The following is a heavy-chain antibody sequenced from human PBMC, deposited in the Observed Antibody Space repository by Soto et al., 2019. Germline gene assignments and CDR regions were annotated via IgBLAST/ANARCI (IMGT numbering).Heavy chain of an antibody. V-gene: IGHV3-30*18. Sequence: PGGSLRLSCAASGFTFSDYGMHWVRQPPGKGLEWVAVISFDGTNQYYADSVKGRFTISRDNSKNTLYLQMNSLRAEDTAVYYCAKDEADYDTSTDYSRGYYYFYDLDVGGQGTTVTVSS. D-gene: IGHD3-9*01. J-gene: IGHJ6*02. CDR3: AKDEADYDTSTDYSRGYYYFYDLDV. CDR1: GFTFSDYG. CDR2: ISFDGTNQ.